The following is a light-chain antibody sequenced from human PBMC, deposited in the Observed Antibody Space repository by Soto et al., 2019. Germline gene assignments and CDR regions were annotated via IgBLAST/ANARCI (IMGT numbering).Light chain of an antibody. Sequence: DIVMTQSPLSLLVTPGEPASISCRSSQSLLYSNGYNYLDWYLQKPGQSPQLLIYLGSNRASGVPERLSCSGSDTDFTLKSSRVEAEDVGVYYCMQALQSRTYGQGTKVQIK. CDR3: MQALQSRT. V-gene: IGKV2-28*01. J-gene: IGKJ1*01. CDR1: QSLLYSNGYNY. CDR2: LGS.